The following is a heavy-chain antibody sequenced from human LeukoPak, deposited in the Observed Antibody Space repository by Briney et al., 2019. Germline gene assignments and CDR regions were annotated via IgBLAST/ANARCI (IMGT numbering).Heavy chain of an antibody. J-gene: IGHJ6*03. CDR1: GGSISSYY. Sequence: SETLSLTCTVSGGSISSYYWSWIRQPAGKGLEWIGRIYTSGSTNYNPSLKSRVTISVDTSKNQFSLKLSSVTAADTAVYYCARSGSWYYYYYYMDVWGKGTTVTIS. CDR3: ARSGSWYYYYYYMDV. D-gene: IGHD1-26*01. V-gene: IGHV4-4*07. CDR2: IYTSGST.